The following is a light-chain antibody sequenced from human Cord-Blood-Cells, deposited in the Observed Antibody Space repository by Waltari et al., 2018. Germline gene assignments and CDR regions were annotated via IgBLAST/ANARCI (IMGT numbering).Light chain of an antibody. J-gene: IGKJ2*01. CDR1: QSISSY. CDR2: AAS. CDR3: QQCYSTPYT. Sequence: IQMTQSLSTLTASIGNRVTITCRASQSISSYLNWYQQKPGKAPELLIYAASSLQSGVPSRFSGSGSGTDFTLTISCLQSEDFATYYCQQCYSTPYTFGQGTKLEIK. V-gene: IGKV1-39*01.